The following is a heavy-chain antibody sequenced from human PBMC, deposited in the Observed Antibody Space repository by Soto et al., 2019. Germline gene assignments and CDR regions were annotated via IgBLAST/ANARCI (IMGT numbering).Heavy chain of an antibody. V-gene: IGHV1-18*01. Sequence: GASVKVSCKASGYTFTSYGISWVRQAPGQGLEWMGLISAYNGNTNYAQKLQGRVTMTTDSSTSTVYMELRSLISDDTAVYYCARVLSGDSSGYYHDAFDIWGQGTMVTVSS. J-gene: IGHJ3*02. CDR2: ISAYNGNT. CDR3: ARVLSGDSSGYYHDAFDI. D-gene: IGHD3-22*01. CDR1: GYTFTSYG.